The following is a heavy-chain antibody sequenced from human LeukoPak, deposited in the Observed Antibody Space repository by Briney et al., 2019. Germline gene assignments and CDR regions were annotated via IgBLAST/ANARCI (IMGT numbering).Heavy chain of an antibody. Sequence: GGSLRLYCAASGFTFSTYAMSWVRQAPGKGLEWVSSISGRGNNTYYADSVKGRFTISRDNSKNTLHLQVNSLRAEDTAIYYCARAYSSSWYDYWGQGTLVTVSS. J-gene: IGHJ4*02. CDR2: ISGRGNNT. D-gene: IGHD6-13*01. CDR3: ARAYSSSWYDY. CDR1: GFTFSTYA. V-gene: IGHV3-23*01.